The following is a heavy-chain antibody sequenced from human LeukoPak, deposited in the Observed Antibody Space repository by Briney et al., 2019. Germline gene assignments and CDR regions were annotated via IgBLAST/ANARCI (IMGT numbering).Heavy chain of an antibody. CDR1: GYTFTSYY. D-gene: IGHD3-22*01. Sequence: ASVTVSCTASGYTFTSYYMHWVRQAPGQGLEWMGIINPSGGSTSYAQKFQGRVTMTRDMSTSTVYMELSSLRSEDTAVYYCARVSPYYDSSGYHDAFDIWGQGTMVTVSS. CDR3: ARVSPYYDSSGYHDAFDI. V-gene: IGHV1-46*01. CDR2: INPSGGST. J-gene: IGHJ3*02.